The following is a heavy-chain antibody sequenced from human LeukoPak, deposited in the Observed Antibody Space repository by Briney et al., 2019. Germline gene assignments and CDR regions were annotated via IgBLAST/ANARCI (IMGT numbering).Heavy chain of an antibody. V-gene: IGHV3-11*01. J-gene: IGHJ4*02. CDR3: VRDYRACFDY. Sequence: GGSLRLSCAASEFTFSDYYMSWIRQAPGKGLERVSYISSSGSTIYYADSVKGRFTISRDNAKNSLYLQMNSLRAEDTAVYYCVRDYRACFDYWGQGTLVTVSS. CDR2: ISSSGSTI. CDR1: EFTFSDYY. D-gene: IGHD3-16*02.